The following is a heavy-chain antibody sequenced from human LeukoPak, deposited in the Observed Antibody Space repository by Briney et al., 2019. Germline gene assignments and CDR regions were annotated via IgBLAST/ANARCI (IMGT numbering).Heavy chain of an antibody. CDR1: GFTFSSYA. CDR2: ISYDGSNK. V-gene: IGHV3-30*01. Sequence: PGRSLRLSCAASGFTFSSYAMHWVRQAPGKGLEWVAVISYDGSNKYYADSVKGRFTISRDNSKNTLYLQMNSLRAEDTAVYYCARVCCFWSGTDMSYFDYWGQGTLVTVSS. CDR3: ARVCCFWSGTDMSYFDY. D-gene: IGHD3-3*01. J-gene: IGHJ4*02.